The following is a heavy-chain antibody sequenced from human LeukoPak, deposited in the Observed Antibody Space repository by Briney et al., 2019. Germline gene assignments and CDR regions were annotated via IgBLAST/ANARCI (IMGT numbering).Heavy chain of an antibody. CDR1: GFTFDDYG. J-gene: IGHJ6*04. CDR3: ARDLASSDV. V-gene: IGHV3-20*04. CDR2: INWKGVST. D-gene: IGHD3-16*01. Sequence: GGSLRLSCAASGFTFDDYGMSWVRQAPGEGLKWVSGINWKGVSTGYADSVKGRFTISRDNAKKSMYLQMNSLRAEDTALYYCARDLASSDVWGKGTTVTVSS.